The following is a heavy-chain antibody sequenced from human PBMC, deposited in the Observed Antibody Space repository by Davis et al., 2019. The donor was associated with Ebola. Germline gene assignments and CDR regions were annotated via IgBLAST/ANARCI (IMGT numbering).Heavy chain of an antibody. CDR3: AKGSGYFDY. J-gene: IGHJ4*02. CDR1: GFTFSSYG. Sequence: PGGSLRLSCGASGFTFSSYGMHWVRQAPGQGLEWVALISYDETDEYYADSVKGRLTISRDNSNNTLYLQMNSLRPDDPAVYYCAKGSGYFDYWGQGTLVTVSS. CDR2: ISYDETDE. V-gene: IGHV3-30*18. D-gene: IGHD6-25*01.